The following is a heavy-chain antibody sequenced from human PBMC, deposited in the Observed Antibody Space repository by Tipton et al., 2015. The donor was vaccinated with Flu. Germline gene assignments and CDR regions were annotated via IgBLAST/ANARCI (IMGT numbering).Heavy chain of an antibody. D-gene: IGHD3-22*01. Sequence: TLSLTCTVSSGSIGVTTYYWGWIRQPPGKGLEYIGSVYYTGGTYFNPSLKSRVTISVDTSKNQFSLKLSSVTAADTAVYYCARLRANYYDSSGYSDYWGQGTLVTVSS. J-gene: IGHJ4*02. CDR3: ARLRANYYDSSGYSDY. CDR2: VYYTGGT. V-gene: IGHV4-39*07. CDR1: SGSIGVTTYY.